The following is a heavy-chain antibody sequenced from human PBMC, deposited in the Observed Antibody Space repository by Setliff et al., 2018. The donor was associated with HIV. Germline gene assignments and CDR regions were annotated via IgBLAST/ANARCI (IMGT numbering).Heavy chain of an antibody. Sequence: SETLSLTCTVSGGSISGGTYYWGWIRQPPGNGLEWIGSIYHSGSTYYAPSLQSRVTISIDKARDQFSLKLSSVTAADTAVYFCARHDNYDNGGYYNLYYFDSWGPGTLVTVSS. CDR3: ARHDNYDNGGYYNLYYFDS. D-gene: IGHD3-22*01. J-gene: IGHJ4*02. CDR2: IYHSGST. CDR1: GGSISGGTYY. V-gene: IGHV4-39*01.